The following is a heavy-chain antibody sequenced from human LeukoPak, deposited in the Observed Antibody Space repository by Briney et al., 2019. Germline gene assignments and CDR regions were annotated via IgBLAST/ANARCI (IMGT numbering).Heavy chain of an antibody. V-gene: IGHV1-24*01. CDR2: FDPEDDET. D-gene: IGHD2-2*02. CDR3: AAGRGIVVVPAAIIFDY. J-gene: IGHJ4*02. Sequence: ASVKVSCKVSGYTLTELSMHWVRQAPGKGLEWMGGFDPEDDETIYAQKFQGRVTMTEDTSTDTAYMELSSLRSEDTAVYYCAAGRGIVVVPAAIIFDYWGQGTLVTVSS. CDR1: GYTLTELS.